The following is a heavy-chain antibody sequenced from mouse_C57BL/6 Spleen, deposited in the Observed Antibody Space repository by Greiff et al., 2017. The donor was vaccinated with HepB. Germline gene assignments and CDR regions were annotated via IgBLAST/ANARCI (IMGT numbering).Heavy chain of an antibody. CDR2: IYPGDGDT. V-gene: IGHV1-82*01. J-gene: IGHJ1*03. Sequence: VQLKESGPELVKPGASVKISCKASGYAFSSSWMNWVKQRPGKGLEWIGRIYPGDGDTNYNGKFKGKATLTADKSSSTAYMQLSSLTSEDSAVYFCARGPYDGYSYFDVWGTGTTVTVSS. CDR3: ARGPYDGYSYFDV. D-gene: IGHD2-3*01. CDR1: GYAFSSSW.